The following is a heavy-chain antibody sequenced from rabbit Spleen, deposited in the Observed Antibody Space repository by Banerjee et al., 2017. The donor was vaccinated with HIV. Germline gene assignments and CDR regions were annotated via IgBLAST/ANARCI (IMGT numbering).Heavy chain of an antibody. Sequence: QEQLVESRGGLVQPGESLTLSCTASGIDFSSSYWMCWVRQAPGKGLEWIACIYTSSGSTWYASWVNGRFTISKTSSTTVTLQMTSLTAADTATYFCVREPTSGSGYYESGYFDLWGPGTLVTVS. CDR3: VREPTSGSGYYESGYFDL. CDR2: IYTSSGST. V-gene: IGHV1S45*01. J-gene: IGHJ4*01. D-gene: IGHD1-1*01. CDR1: GIDFSSSYW.